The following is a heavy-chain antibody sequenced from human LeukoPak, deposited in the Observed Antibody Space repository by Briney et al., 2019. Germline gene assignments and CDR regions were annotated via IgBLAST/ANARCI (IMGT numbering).Heavy chain of an antibody. J-gene: IGHJ4*02. D-gene: IGHD2-21*01. Sequence: PGGSLRLSCAASGFTFSSYAMHWVRQAPGKGLEWVAVISYDGSNKYYADSVKGRFTISRDNSKNTLYLQMNSLRVDDTAVYYCTRFSYWGQGTLVTVSS. CDR2: ISYDGSNK. CDR3: TRFSY. CDR1: GFTFSSYA. V-gene: IGHV3-30-3*01.